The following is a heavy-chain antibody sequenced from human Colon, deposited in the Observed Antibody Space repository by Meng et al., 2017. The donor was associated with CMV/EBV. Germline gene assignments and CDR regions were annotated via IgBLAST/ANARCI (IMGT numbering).Heavy chain of an antibody. D-gene: IGHD1-26*01. J-gene: IGHJ4*02. CDR2: IHGGGGT. Sequence: AASGSTVGSHYVSWVRQAPGKGLEWVSVIHGGGGTYYADSVKGRFTISRDNSKNTLYLQMDSLRPEDTAVYYCAYEGPYSGNYVDYWGQGALVTVSS. V-gene: IGHV3-66*02. CDR3: AYEGPYSGNYVDY. CDR1: GSTVGSHY.